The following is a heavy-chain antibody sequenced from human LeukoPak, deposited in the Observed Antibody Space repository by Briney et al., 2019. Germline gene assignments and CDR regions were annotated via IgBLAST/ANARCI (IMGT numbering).Heavy chain of an antibody. CDR3: ARGGSEWDRALWI. Sequence: PSETLSLTCTVSGDSVSSGSYYWSWIRQPPGKGLEWIGYFYYSGTTTGTTNYNPSLESRDTISGDTSKNQFSLRLTSVTAADTAVYYCARGGSEWDRALWIWGQGTLVTVS. CDR1: GDSVSSGSYY. D-gene: IGHD1-26*01. J-gene: IGHJ3*02. V-gene: IGHV4-61*01. CDR2: FYYSGTTTGTT.